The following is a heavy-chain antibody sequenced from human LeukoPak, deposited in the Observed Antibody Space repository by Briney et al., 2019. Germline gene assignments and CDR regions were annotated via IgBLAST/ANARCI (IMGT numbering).Heavy chain of an antibody. Sequence: ASVKVSCKASGYTFTGYYMHWVRPAPGQGLEWMGWINPNSGGTNYAQKFQGRVTMTRDTSISTAYMELSRLRSDDTAVYYCASWGTVGAPDFDIWGQGTMVTVSS. CDR2: INPNSGGT. D-gene: IGHD1-26*01. J-gene: IGHJ3*02. V-gene: IGHV1-2*02. CDR1: GYTFTGYY. CDR3: ASWGTVGAPDFDI.